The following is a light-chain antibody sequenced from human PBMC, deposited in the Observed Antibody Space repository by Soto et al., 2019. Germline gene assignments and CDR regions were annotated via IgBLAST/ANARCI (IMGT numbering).Light chain of an antibody. CDR2: MVS. CDR3: TSPAPGSLYV. V-gene: IGLV2-14*01. J-gene: IGLJ1*01. CDR1: SSDVGNYNY. Sequence: SALTQPASVSGSPGQSITISCTGTSSDVGNYNYVSWYQQYPGRVPKLLIYMVSNRPSGVSNRFSGSKSGNTASLTISGLQAEDEADHFCTSPAPGSLYVFGTGTKVTVL.